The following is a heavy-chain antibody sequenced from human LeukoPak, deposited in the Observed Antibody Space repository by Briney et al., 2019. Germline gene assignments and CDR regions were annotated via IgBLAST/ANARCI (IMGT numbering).Heavy chain of an antibody. J-gene: IGHJ4*02. CDR1: GFTFNTYA. D-gene: IGHD3-22*01. CDR3: ATAPRNYYDSSGYL. CDR2: ISGRDGGT. Sequence: QPGGSLRLSCAASGFTFNTYAMSWVRQAPGKGLEWVSGISGRDGGTYYADSVKGRFTISRDNSKNTLYLQMNSLRAEDTAVYYCATAPRNYYDSSGYLWGQGTLVTVSS. V-gene: IGHV3-23*01.